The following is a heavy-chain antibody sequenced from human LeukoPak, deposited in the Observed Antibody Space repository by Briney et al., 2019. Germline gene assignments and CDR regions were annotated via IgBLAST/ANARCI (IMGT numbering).Heavy chain of an antibody. V-gene: IGHV4-61*02. J-gene: IGHJ4*02. CDR2: IYTSGST. CDR3: ATSEYSSPETFDY. Sequence: SETLSLTCTVSGGSISSSSYYWSWIRQPAGKGLEWIGRIYTSGSTNYNPSLKSRVTMSVDTSKNQFSLKLSSVTAADTAVYYCATSEYSSPETFDYWGQGTLVTVSS. CDR1: GGSISSSSYY. D-gene: IGHD6-6*01.